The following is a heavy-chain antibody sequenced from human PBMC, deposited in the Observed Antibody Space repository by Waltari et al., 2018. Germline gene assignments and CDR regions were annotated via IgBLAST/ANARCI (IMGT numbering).Heavy chain of an antibody. Sequence: QVQLVQSGAEVKKPGASVKVSCKASGYPFTDYYFHWVRQAPGQGPEWMGRINPNSGDTNYAQKCQGRGTMTRDTSISTGYMELSRLTSDDTAVYYCARVFPINMFQGVIIEDYWGQGTLVTVSS. CDR3: ARVFPINMFQGVIIEDY. CDR1: GYPFTDYY. D-gene: IGHD3-10*01. J-gene: IGHJ4*02. CDR2: INPNSGDT. V-gene: IGHV1-2*06.